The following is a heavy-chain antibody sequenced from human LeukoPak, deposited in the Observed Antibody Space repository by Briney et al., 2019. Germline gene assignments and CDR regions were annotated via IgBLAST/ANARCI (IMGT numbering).Heavy chain of an antibody. CDR3: ARPYSSRWYWFDP. CDR2: IYYSGST. V-gene: IGHV4-39*01. J-gene: IGHJ5*02. CDR1: GRSISSSSYY. D-gene: IGHD6-13*01. Sequence: SETLSITCTLSGRSISSSSYYWGWIRQLPGKGLEWIGSIYYSGSTYYSPSLKSRVTISVDTSKNQFSLKLSSVTAADTAVYYCARPYSSRWYWFDPWGQGTLVTGSS.